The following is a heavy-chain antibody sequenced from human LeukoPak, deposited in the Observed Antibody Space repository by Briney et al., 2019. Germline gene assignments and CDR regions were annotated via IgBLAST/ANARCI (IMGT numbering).Heavy chain of an antibody. CDR2: ISADNGNT. D-gene: IGHD3-22*01. CDR3: TTAQKRPWFDAFDI. CDR1: GYTFTNYG. V-gene: IGHV1-18*01. J-gene: IGHJ3*02. Sequence: ASVRVSCKASGYTFTNYGISWVRQAPGQGLEWMGWISADNGNTYYTQNFQGRVSMTTDTSTSTAYMEVRSLRSEDTAVYYCTTAQKRPWFDAFDIWGQGTMVTVSS.